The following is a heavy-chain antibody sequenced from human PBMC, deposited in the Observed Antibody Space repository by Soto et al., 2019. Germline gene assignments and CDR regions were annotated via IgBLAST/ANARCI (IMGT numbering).Heavy chain of an antibody. Sequence: SDTLSLTCAVSGGSISSGGYSWGWIRQPPGKGLEWIGYIYQSGSTYYNPSLKSRVTIAADRSKNQFSLNLASVTAADTAVYYCARAYSGGDAYFDYWGQGTLVTVSS. CDR1: GGSISSGGYS. J-gene: IGHJ4*02. CDR2: IYQSGST. CDR3: ARAYSGGDAYFDY. D-gene: IGHD2-21*02. V-gene: IGHV4-30-2*01.